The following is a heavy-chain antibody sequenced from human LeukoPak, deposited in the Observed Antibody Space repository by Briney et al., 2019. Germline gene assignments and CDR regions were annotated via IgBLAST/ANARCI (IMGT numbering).Heavy chain of an antibody. V-gene: IGHV1-2*02. Sequence: ASVKVSCKASGYTFTGYYMHWVRQPPGQGLEWMGWINPNSGGTNYAQKFQGRVTMTRDTSISTAYMELSRLRSDDTAVYYCASVGATTDYYYYGMDVWGQGTTVTVSS. CDR3: ASVGATTDYYYYGMDV. CDR2: INPNSGGT. D-gene: IGHD1-26*01. CDR1: GYTFTGYY. J-gene: IGHJ6*02.